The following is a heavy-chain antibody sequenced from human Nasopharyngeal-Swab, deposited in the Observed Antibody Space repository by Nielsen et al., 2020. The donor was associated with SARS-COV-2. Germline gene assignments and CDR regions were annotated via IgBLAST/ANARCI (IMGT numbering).Heavy chain of an antibody. V-gene: IGHV3-30*03. CDR3: ASLRFRGFRELGDY. CDR1: GFTFSSYG. D-gene: IGHD7-27*01. CDR2: ISYDGSNK. Sequence: GESLKTSCAASGFTFSSYGMHWVRQAPGKGLEWVAVISYDGSNKYYADSVKGRFTISRDNSKNTLYLQMNSLRAEDTAVYYCASLRFRGFRELGDYWGQGTLVTVSS. J-gene: IGHJ4*02.